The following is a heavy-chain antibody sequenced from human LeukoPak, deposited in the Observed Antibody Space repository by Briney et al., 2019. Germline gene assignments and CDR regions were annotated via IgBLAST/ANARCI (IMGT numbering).Heavy chain of an antibody. CDR2: IYYSGST. Sequence: PSETLSLTCTVSGGSISSGDYYWSWIRQPPGTGLEWIGYIYYSGSTYYNPSLKSRVTISVDTSKNQFSLKLSSVTAADTAVYYCARVAYCGGDCYSKLNAFDIWGQGTMVTVSS. V-gene: IGHV4-30-4*02. J-gene: IGHJ3*02. CDR3: ARVAYCGGDCYSKLNAFDI. CDR1: GGSISSGDYY. D-gene: IGHD2-21*02.